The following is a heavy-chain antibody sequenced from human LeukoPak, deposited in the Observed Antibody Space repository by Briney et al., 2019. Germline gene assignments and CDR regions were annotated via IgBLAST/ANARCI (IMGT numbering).Heavy chain of an antibody. J-gene: IGHJ3*02. D-gene: IGHD3-22*01. CDR1: GYTLTELS. Sequence: GASVKVSCKVSGYTLTELSMHWVRQAPGKGLEWMGGFDPEDGETIYAQKFQGRVTMTEDTSTDTAYMELSSLRSEDAAVYYCATDADYYDSSGPFPGRDAFGIWGQGTMVTVSS. CDR2: FDPEDGET. CDR3: ATDADYYDSSGPFPGRDAFGI. V-gene: IGHV1-24*01.